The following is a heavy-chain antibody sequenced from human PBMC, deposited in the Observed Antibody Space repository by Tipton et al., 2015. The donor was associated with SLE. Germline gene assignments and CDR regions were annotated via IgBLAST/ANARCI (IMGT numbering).Heavy chain of an antibody. Sequence: GLVKPSETLSLTCTVSGGSISSSSYYWSWIRQPPGKGLEWIGYICYSGSTNYNPSLKSRVTISVDTSKNQFSLKLNSVTAADTAVYYCARGGIGGYDSFDCWGRGTLVTVSS. D-gene: IGHD5-12*01. CDR1: GGSISSSSYY. CDR3: ARGGIGGYDSFDC. V-gene: IGHV4-61*01. J-gene: IGHJ4*02. CDR2: ICYSGST.